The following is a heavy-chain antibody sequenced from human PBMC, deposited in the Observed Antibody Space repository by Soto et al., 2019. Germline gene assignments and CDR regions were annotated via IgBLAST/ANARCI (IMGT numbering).Heavy chain of an antibody. D-gene: IGHD2-2*01. Sequence: ASVKVSCTASGYTFTNIGMSWVRQAPGQGLEWRGWISAYNGNTYYARKLQGRVIMTTDTSTSTDYMELRSLRSDDTAVYYCARVFCSSTSCYGGWDYYYYYMDVWGKGTTVTVSS. CDR1: GYTFTNIG. V-gene: IGHV1-18*01. CDR2: ISAYNGNT. CDR3: ARVFCSSTSCYGGWDYYYYYMDV. J-gene: IGHJ6*03.